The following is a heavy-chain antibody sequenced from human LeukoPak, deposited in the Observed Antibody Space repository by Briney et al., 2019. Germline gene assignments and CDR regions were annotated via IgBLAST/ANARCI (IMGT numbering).Heavy chain of an antibody. CDR3: GAHPGEVAGPYDY. CDR2: ISGSGGFT. Sequence: GALRLSCAASGFTFSTYAMTWVRQAPGKGLEWVSVISGSGGFTYYADSVKGRFTISRDNSKNTLYLQMHSLRAEDTAVYYCGAHPGEVAGPYDYWGQGTLVTVSS. J-gene: IGHJ4*02. CDR1: GFTFSTYA. D-gene: IGHD2-15*01. V-gene: IGHV3-23*01.